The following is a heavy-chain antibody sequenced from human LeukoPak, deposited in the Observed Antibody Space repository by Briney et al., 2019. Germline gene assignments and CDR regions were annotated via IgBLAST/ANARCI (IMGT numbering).Heavy chain of an antibody. CDR2: IKQDGSEK. Sequence: HPGGSLRLSCAASGFTFSSYGMHWVRQAPGKGLEWVANIKQDGSEKYYVDSVKGRFTISRDNAKNSLYLQMNSLRAEDTAVYYCASRASSGWYYYYYYMDVWGKGTTVTVSS. CDR1: GFTFSSYG. J-gene: IGHJ6*03. D-gene: IGHD6-19*01. V-gene: IGHV3-7*01. CDR3: ASRASSGWYYYYYYMDV.